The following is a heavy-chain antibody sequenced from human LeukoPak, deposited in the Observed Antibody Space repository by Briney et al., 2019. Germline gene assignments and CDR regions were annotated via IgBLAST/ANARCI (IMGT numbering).Heavy chain of an antibody. CDR3: ARTYYYGSGGKLDY. D-gene: IGHD3-10*01. CDR2: ISYDGRNK. CDR1: GFTFNNYG. V-gene: IGHV3-30*03. Sequence: PGGSLRLSCAASGFTFNNYGMHWVRQAPGKGLEWVAVISYDGRNKHYPDSVKGRFTISRDNAKNSLYLQMNSLRAEDTAVYYCARTYYYGSGGKLDYWGQGTLVTVSS. J-gene: IGHJ4*02.